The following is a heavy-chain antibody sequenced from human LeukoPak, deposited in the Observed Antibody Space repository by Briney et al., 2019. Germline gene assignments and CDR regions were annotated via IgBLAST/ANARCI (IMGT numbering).Heavy chain of an antibody. CDR2: ISGSGGST. V-gene: IGHV3-23*01. D-gene: IGHD3-22*01. J-gene: IGHJ4*02. CDR3: AKDGGYYYDSSGYSFDY. Sequence: GGSLRLSCAASGFTFSSYAMSWVRQTPVKGLEGVAVISGSGGSTYYADSVKGRFTISRVNSKNTLYLQMNSLRAEDTAVYYCAKDGGYYYDSSGYSFDYWGQGTLVTVSS. CDR1: GFTFSSYA.